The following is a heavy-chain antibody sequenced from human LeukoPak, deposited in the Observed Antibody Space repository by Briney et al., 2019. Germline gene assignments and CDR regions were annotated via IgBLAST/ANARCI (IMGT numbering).Heavy chain of an antibody. CDR3: AMTDRYAGRPFDY. Sequence: GASVKVSCKVSGSSLIEVAMHWVRQAPGKGHEWVGSFDPEDGEDGETHYAQKFQGRVTMTEDASTDTAYMELTSLSSEDTALYYCAMTDRYAGRPFDYWGQGTLVTVSS. D-gene: IGHD3-9*01. CDR2: FDPEDGEDGET. V-gene: IGHV1-24*01. J-gene: IGHJ4*02. CDR1: GSSLIEVA.